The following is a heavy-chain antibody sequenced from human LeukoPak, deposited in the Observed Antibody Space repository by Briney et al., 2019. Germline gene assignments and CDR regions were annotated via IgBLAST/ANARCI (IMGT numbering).Heavy chain of an antibody. CDR2: TSGSGGST. V-gene: IGHV3-23*01. D-gene: IGHD3-10*01. J-gene: IGHJ6*02. CDR1: RFTFSNYA. CDR3: ASGLGADYYYGMDV. Sequence: GGSLRLSCAASRFTFSNYAMNWVRQAPRKGVEWVSCTSGSGGSTYYADSVKGRFTISRDNSKKTLYLHMNGLRAEDTAVYYCASGLGADYYYGMDVWGQGTTVSVSS.